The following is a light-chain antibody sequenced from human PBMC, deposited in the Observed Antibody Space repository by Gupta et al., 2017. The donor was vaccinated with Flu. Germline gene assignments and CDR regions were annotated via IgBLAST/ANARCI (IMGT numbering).Light chain of an antibody. CDR1: NSVIGAYNS. V-gene: IGLV2-14*01. CDR3: SSCTGSSTL. CDR2: EIN. J-gene: IGLJ2*01. Sequence: QSALTQPASVSGSPGQSIIISCTGTNSVIGAYNSLSWYQQHAGKAPKLMIFEINNRPSGVSNRFSGSKSDNTASLTVSGLQAEDEGHYYCSSCTGSSTLFGGGTKLTVL.